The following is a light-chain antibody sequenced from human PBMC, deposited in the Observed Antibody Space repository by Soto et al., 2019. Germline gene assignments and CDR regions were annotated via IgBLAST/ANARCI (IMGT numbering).Light chain of an antibody. Sequence: DIQMTQSPSTLSASVGDRVTITCRASENIFTWLAWYQQQAGKAPKLLISKASALESGVPSRFSGGGSGTYFTLTISRLQPDVFASYCCQQYQSGFTFGLGTTLEIK. CDR1: ENIFTW. V-gene: IGKV1-5*03. J-gene: IGKJ2*01. CDR3: QQYQSGFT. CDR2: KAS.